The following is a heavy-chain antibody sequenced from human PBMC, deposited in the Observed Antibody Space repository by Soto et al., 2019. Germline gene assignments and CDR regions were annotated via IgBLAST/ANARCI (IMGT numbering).Heavy chain of an antibody. V-gene: IGHV4-39*01. CDR3: ARHRDPGYSSSWFNS. D-gene: IGHD6-13*01. Sequence: QLLLQESGPGLVKPSETLSLTCSVSGDSISSSTYCWGWIRHPPGKGLEWIGSKYYTGTSHYNPSLNSRVTISVDTSNNQFSLKVTSVTAADTAVYYCARHRDPGYSSSWFNSWGQGTLVIVSS. CDR2: KYYTGTS. CDR1: GDSISSSTYC. J-gene: IGHJ5*01.